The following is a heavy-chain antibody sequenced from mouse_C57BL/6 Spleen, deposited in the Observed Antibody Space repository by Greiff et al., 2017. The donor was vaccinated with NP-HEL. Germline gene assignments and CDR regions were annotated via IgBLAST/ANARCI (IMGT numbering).Heavy chain of an antibody. D-gene: IGHD2-3*01. V-gene: IGHV1-82*01. CDR3: ARAGVLYDGYYGEFAY. Sequence: VQLQQSGPELVKPGASVKISCKASGYAFSSSWMNWVKQRPGKGLEWIGRIYPGDGDTNYNGKFKGKATLTADKSSSTAYMQLSSLTSEDSAVYFCARAGVLYDGYYGEFAYWGQGTLVTVSA. J-gene: IGHJ3*01. CDR2: IYPGDGDT. CDR1: GYAFSSSW.